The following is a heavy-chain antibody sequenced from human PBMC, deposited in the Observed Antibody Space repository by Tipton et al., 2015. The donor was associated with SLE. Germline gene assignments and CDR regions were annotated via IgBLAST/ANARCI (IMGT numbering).Heavy chain of an antibody. Sequence: TLSLTCTVSGGSISSSSYYWGWIRQPPGKGLEWLGSIYYSGSTYYKPSLKSRVTISVDTSKNQFSLKLSSVTAADTAVYYCARTFGDYGYFDLWGRGTLVTVSS. CDR3: ARTFGDYGYFDL. D-gene: IGHD4-17*01. CDR1: GGSISSSSYY. J-gene: IGHJ2*01. CDR2: IYYSGST. V-gene: IGHV4-39*01.